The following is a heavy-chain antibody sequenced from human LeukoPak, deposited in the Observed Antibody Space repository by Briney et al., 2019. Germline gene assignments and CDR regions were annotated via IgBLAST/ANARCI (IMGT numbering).Heavy chain of an antibody. D-gene: IGHD2-2*01. CDR2: IYTSGST. J-gene: IGHJ6*02. Sequence: SETLSLTCTVAGGSLSSYYWSWIRQPAGKGRGWVGRIYTSGSTNYNPSLKSRVTMSVDTSKNQFSLKLSSVTAADTAVYYCARGVPAAYYYYGMDVWGQGTTVTVSS. CDR1: GGSLSSYY. CDR3: ARGVPAAYYYYGMDV. V-gene: IGHV4-4*07.